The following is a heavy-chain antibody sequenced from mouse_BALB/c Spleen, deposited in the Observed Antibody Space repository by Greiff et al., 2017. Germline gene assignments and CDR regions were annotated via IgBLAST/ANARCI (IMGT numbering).Heavy chain of an antibody. Sequence: EVQLQQSGPGLVKPSQSLSLTCTVTGYSITSDYAWNWIRQFPGNKLEWMGYISYSGSTSYNPSLKSRISITRDTSKNQFFLQLNSVTTEDTATYYCARRAGTRGYFDYWGQGTTLTVSS. CDR1: GYSITSDYA. CDR3: ARRAGTRGYFDY. D-gene: IGHD3-3*01. J-gene: IGHJ2*01. CDR2: ISYSGST. V-gene: IGHV3-2*02.